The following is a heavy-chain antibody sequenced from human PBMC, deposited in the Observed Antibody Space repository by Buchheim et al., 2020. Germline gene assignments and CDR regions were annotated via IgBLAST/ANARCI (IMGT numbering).Heavy chain of an antibody. J-gene: IGHJ3*02. V-gene: IGHV3-48*03. CDR3: ARDASVVVPVFSDI. CDR1: GFTFSSYE. Sequence: EVQLVVSGGGLVQPGGSLRLSCAASGFTFSSYEMNWARQAPGKGLEWVSYISSSGSTIYYADFLKGRFTISRDNAKNSLYLQMNSLRAEDTAVYYCARDASVVVPVFSDIWGQGT. CDR2: ISSSGSTI. D-gene: IGHD2-2*01.